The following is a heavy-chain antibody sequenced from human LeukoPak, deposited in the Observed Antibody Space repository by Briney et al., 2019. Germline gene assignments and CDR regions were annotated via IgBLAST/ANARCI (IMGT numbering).Heavy chain of an antibody. Sequence: SETLSLTCTVSGGSISSSSYYWGWIRQPPGKGLEWIGSIYYSGSTYYNPSLKSRVTISVDTSKNQFSLKLSSVTAADTAVYYCARVNSVFSSGWYRQGRVHFDYWGQGTLVTVSS. V-gene: IGHV4-39*07. D-gene: IGHD6-19*01. CDR1: GGSISSSSYY. CDR3: ARVNSVFSSGWYRQGRVHFDY. J-gene: IGHJ4*02. CDR2: IYYSGST.